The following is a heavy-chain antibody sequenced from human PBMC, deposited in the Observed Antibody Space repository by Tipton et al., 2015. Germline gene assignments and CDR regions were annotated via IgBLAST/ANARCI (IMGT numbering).Heavy chain of an antibody. CDR3: AKGGPFFLGDYDY. J-gene: IGHJ4*02. D-gene: IGHD3-3*01. Sequence: SLRLSCAASGFSFSSYAMSWVRQAPGKGLEWVSAISGSGGGTYYADSVKGRFTISRDSSKNTLYLRMNSLRVEDAAIYYCAKGGPFFLGDYDYWGQGTLVTVSS. V-gene: IGHV3-23*01. CDR2: ISGSGGGT. CDR1: GFSFSSYA.